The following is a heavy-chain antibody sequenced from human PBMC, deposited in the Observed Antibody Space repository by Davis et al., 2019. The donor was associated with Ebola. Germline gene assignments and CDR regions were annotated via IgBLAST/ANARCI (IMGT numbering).Heavy chain of an antibody. CDR1: GYTFAGYY. CDR3: ARVGTTVTTMDY. Sequence: ASVKVSCKASGYTFAGYYMHWVRQAPGQGLEWMGWINPNSGGTNYAQKFQGRVTMTRDTSISTAYMELSRLRSDDTAVYYCARVGTTVTTMDYWGQGTLVTVSS. CDR2: INPNSGGT. D-gene: IGHD4-11*01. V-gene: IGHV1-2*02. J-gene: IGHJ4*02.